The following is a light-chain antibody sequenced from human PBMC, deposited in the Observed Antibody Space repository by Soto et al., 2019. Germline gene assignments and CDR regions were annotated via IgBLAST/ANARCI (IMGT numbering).Light chain of an antibody. CDR1: QNINRW. J-gene: IGKJ2*01. CDR2: KAS. V-gene: IGKV1-5*03. CDR3: QQYNSYLYT. Sequence: DIQMTQSPSTLSASVGDRVTITCRASQNINRWLAWYQQKPGKAPKLLIYKASSLESGVPSRFSGSGSGTEFTLTISSLQPDDFAIYYCQQYNSYLYTFGQGTKLEIK.